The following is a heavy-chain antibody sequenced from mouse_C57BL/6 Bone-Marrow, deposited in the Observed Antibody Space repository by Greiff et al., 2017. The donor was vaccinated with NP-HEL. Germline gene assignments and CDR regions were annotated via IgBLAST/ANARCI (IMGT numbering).Heavy chain of an antibody. CDR1: GFTFSDAW. CDR3: TRRGITTVVAKAMDY. Sequence: DVKLQESGGGLVQPGGSMKLSCAASGFTFSDAWMDWVRQSPEQGLEWVAEISNKANNPATYYAVSVKGRFTISRDDSKSSVYLQMNSLRAEDTGIYYCTRRGITTVVAKAMDYWGQGTSVTVSS. J-gene: IGHJ4*01. V-gene: IGHV6-6*01. CDR2: ISNKANNPAT. D-gene: IGHD1-1*01.